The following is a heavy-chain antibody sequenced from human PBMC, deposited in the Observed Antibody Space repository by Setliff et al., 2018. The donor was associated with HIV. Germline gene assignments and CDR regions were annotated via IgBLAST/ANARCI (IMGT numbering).Heavy chain of an antibody. CDR1: GYPINSGHY. CDR2: VHHTGTT. V-gene: IGHV4-38-2*02. CDR3: AKERSNNDGTYDF. D-gene: IGHD1-1*01. J-gene: IGHJ3*01. Sequence: SETLSLTCAVSGYPINSGHYWGWIRQSPGKGLEWVRTVHHTGTTFYNPSLSSRLTISVDTPNNQFALRLTSVTAADTATYYCAKERSNNDGTYDFWGRGTVVTVSS.